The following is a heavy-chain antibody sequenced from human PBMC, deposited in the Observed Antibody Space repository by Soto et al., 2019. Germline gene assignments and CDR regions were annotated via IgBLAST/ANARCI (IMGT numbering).Heavy chain of an antibody. CDR3: ARKDIVVVPAENNWFDP. CDR2: INHSGST. Sequence: PSETLSLTCAGYGGSFSGYYWSWIRQPPGKGLEWIGEINHSGSTNYNPSLKSRVTISVDTSKNQFSLKLSSVTAADTAVYYCARKDIVVVPAENNWFDPWGQGTLVTVSS. V-gene: IGHV4-34*01. CDR1: GGSFSGYY. J-gene: IGHJ5*02. D-gene: IGHD2-2*01.